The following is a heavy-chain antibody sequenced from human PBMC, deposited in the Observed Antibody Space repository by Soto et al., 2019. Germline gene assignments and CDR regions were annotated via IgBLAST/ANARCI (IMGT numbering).Heavy chain of an antibody. CDR1: GGTFSSYA. Sequence: QVQLVQSGAEVKKPGSSVKVSCKASGGTFSSYAISWVRQAPGQGLEWMGGIIPIFGTANYAQKFQGRVTITADKSTSTAYMELSSLRSEDTAVYYCARGRGTYYDSSGYYYEDCWGQGTLVTVSS. D-gene: IGHD3-22*01. J-gene: IGHJ4*02. V-gene: IGHV1-69*06. CDR2: IIPIFGTA. CDR3: ARGRGTYYDSSGYYYEDC.